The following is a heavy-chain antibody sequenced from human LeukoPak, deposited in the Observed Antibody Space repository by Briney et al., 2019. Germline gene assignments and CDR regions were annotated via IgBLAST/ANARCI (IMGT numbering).Heavy chain of an antibody. CDR3: AKDLLDTAMVLAP. D-gene: IGHD5-18*01. J-gene: IGHJ5*02. CDR2: ISYDGSNK. Sequence: GGSLRLSCAASGFTFSSYGMHWVRQAPGKGLEWVAVISYDGSNKYYADSVKGRFTISRDNSKNTLYLQMNSLRAEDTAVYYCAKDLLDTAMVLAPWGQGTLVTVSS. V-gene: IGHV3-30*18. CDR1: GFTFSSYG.